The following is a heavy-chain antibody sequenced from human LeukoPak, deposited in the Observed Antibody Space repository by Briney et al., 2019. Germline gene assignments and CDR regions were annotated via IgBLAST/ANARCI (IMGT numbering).Heavy chain of an antibody. Sequence: SETLSLTCAVYGGSFSGYYWSWIRQPPGKGLEWIGEINHSGSTNYNPSLKSRVTISVDTSKNQFSLKLSSVTAADTAVYYCARVRGAHGLDDYWGQGTLVTVSS. D-gene: IGHD3-10*01. J-gene: IGHJ4*02. V-gene: IGHV4-34*01. CDR2: INHSGST. CDR3: ARVRGAHGLDDY. CDR1: GGSFSGYY.